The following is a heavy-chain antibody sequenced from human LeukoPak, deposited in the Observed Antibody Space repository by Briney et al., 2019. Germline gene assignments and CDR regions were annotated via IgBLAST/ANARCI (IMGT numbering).Heavy chain of an antibody. D-gene: IGHD6-13*01. V-gene: IGHV3-23*01. CDR2: ISGSGST. Sequence: GGSLRLSCAASGFTFSSYAMSGVRQAPGKGLEWVSAISGSGSTYYADSVKGRFTISRDNSKNTLYLQMNSLRAEDTAVYYCAKYTSSWDEDYWGQGTLVTVSS. CDR3: AKYTSSWDEDY. CDR1: GFTFSSYA. J-gene: IGHJ4*02.